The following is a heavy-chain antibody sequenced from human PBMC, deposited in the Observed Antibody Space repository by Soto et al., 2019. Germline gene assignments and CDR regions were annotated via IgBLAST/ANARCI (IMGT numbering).Heavy chain of an antibody. CDR3: ARDPGTGAALRAYHFDY. D-gene: IGHD1-1*01. J-gene: IGHJ4*02. CDR2: INAGNGNT. V-gene: IGHV1-3*01. Sequence: ASVKVSCKASRYSFTTYALHWVRQAPGQRLEWMGWINAGNGNTKYSEKFQGRVTITRDTSANTAYMELSSLRSEDTSVYYCARDPGTGAALRAYHFDYWGQGTLVTVSS. CDR1: RYSFTTYA.